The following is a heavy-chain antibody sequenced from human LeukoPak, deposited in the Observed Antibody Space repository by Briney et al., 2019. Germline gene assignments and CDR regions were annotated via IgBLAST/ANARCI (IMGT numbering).Heavy chain of an antibody. J-gene: IGHJ4*02. CDR2: ISWNSGSI. CDR3: AKGSYDSSDYHGVFDY. V-gene: IGHV3-9*01. CDR1: GFTFDDYA. D-gene: IGHD3-22*01. Sequence: GRSLRLSCAASGFTFDDYAMQWVRQAPGKGLEWVSGISWNSGSIGYADSVKGRFTISRDNAKNSLYLQMNSLRAEDTALYYCAKGSYDSSDYHGVFDYWGQGTLVTVSS.